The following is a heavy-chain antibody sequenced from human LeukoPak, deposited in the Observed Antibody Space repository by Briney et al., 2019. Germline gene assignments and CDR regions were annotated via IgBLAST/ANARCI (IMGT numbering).Heavy chain of an antibody. D-gene: IGHD5-24*01. CDR3: ARGQGRDGYNGILEY. Sequence: PSETLSLTCAVYGGSFSNYYWTWIRQPPGKGLEWIGEINPSGSTNYNPSLKNRVTISVDTSKNQFSLKLSSVTAADTAVFYCARGQGRDGYNGILEYWGQGALVTVSP. CDR2: INPSGST. J-gene: IGHJ4*02. V-gene: IGHV4-34*01. CDR1: GGSFSNYY.